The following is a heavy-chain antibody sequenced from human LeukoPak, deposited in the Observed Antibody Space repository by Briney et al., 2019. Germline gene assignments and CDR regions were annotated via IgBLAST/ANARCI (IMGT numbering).Heavy chain of an antibody. J-gene: IGHJ3*02. CDR3: ARESSGGYYFDVFDI. V-gene: IGHV3-48*04. CDR2: ISSSGSTI. CDR1: GFTFSSYG. D-gene: IGHD3-22*01. Sequence: PGGSLRLSCAASGFTFSSYGMSWVRQAPGKGLEWVSYISSSGSTIYYADSVKGRFTISRDNAKNSLYLQMNSLRAEDTAFYYCARESSGGYYFDVFDIWGQGTMVTVSS.